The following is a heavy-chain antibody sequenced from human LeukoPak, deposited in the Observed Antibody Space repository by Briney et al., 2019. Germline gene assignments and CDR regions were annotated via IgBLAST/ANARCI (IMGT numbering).Heavy chain of an antibody. CDR2: IYYSGST. CDR3: ARVEIAAAGFFLFDY. J-gene: IGHJ4*02. D-gene: IGHD6-13*01. V-gene: IGHV4-59*01. CDR1: GGSISSYY. Sequence: PSETLSLTCTVSGGSISSYYWSWIRQPPGKGLEWIGYIYYSGSTNYNPSLKSRVTISVDTSKNQFSLKLSSVTAADTAVYYCARVEIAAAGFFLFDYWGQGTLVTVSS.